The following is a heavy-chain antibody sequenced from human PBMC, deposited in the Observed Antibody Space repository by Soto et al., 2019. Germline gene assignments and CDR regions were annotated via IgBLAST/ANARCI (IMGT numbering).Heavy chain of an antibody. J-gene: IGHJ4*02. CDR1: GDSVSSNSAA. CDR3: ARDALWFGESFPHLFDY. CDR2: TYYRSKWYN. D-gene: IGHD3-10*01. Sequence: SQTLSLTCAISGDSVSSNSAAWNWIRQSPSRGLEWLGRTYYRSKWYNDYAVSVKSRITINPDTSKNQFSLQLNSVTPEDTAVYYCARDALWFGESFPHLFDYWGQGTLVTVSS. V-gene: IGHV6-1*01.